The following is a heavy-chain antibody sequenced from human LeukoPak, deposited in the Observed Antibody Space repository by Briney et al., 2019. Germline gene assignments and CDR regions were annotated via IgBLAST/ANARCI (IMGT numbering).Heavy chain of an antibody. CDR2: VYHTGST. CDR1: GYSITSDHY. J-gene: IGHJ4*02. Sequence: SETLSLTCAVFGYSITSDHYWGWIRQPPGKGLEWIATVYHTGSTYYSPSLKSRVTISLDTSKNEFSLKLTSVTAADSAVHYCARASSGTDYWGQGTLVTVSS. D-gene: IGHD6-19*01. CDR3: ARASSGTDY. V-gene: IGHV4-38-2*01.